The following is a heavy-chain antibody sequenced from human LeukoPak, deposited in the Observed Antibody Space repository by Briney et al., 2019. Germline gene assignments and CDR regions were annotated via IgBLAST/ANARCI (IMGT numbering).Heavy chain of an antibody. D-gene: IGHD1-1*01. V-gene: IGHV4-59*08. CDR1: GDSISNYY. CDR2: MYNRGST. J-gene: IGHJ4*02. Sequence: PSETLSLTCTVSGDSISNYYWSWIRQSPGKELEWIGYMYNRGSTIYNPSLKSRVTISTDTSKNQFSLKLSSVTAADTSLYYCARHILDSSGSMTDLPFDYWGQGTLVTVSS. CDR3: ARHILDSSGSMTDLPFDY.